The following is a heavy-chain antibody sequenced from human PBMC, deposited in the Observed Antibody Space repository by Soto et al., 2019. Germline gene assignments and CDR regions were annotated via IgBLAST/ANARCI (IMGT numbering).Heavy chain of an antibody. V-gene: IGHV4-31*03. CDR2: IYYSGST. J-gene: IGHJ5*02. CDR3: ARVLYSYYYYSSGYFNWFDP. D-gene: IGHD3-22*01. Sequence: QVQLQESGPGLVKPSQTLSLTCTVSGGSISSGGYYWSWIRQHPGKGLEWIGYIYYSGSTYYNTSLTNRVTISVDTSKKQFSLKMSSVTAADTAVYYCARVLYSYYYYSSGYFNWFDPCGQGTLVTVSS. CDR1: GGSISSGGYY.